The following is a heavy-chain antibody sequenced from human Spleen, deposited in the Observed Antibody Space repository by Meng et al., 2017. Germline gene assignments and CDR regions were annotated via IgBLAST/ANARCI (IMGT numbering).Heavy chain of an antibody. CDR1: GYSFTTYA. J-gene: IGHJ4*02. Sequence: QVQLVQSGSELKKPGASVKVSCKASGYSFTTYAMNWVRQAPGQGLEWVGINNPRDGDTSYSQKLRGRVTLTRDTSTSTAYMELSSLSSGDTAVYYCARDRAASNDYSDYWGPGTLVTVSS. CDR2: NNPRDGDT. V-gene: IGHV1-46*04. D-gene: IGHD6-13*01. CDR3: ARDRAASNDYSDY.